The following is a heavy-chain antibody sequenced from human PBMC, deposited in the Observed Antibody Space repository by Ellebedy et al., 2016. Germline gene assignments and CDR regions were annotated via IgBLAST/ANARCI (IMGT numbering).Heavy chain of an antibody. CDR2: ISYDGGNK. V-gene: IGHV3-30*03. Sequence: GGSLRLSCAASGFTFSNYGIHWVRQAPGKGLEWVAFISYDGGNKFYADSVKGRFSISRDNSETTLYLQMNSLRAEDTAIYYCYFYGSGSYTFDYWGQGTLVTVSS. J-gene: IGHJ4*02. CDR1: GFTFSNYG. D-gene: IGHD3-10*01. CDR3: YFYGSGSYTFDY.